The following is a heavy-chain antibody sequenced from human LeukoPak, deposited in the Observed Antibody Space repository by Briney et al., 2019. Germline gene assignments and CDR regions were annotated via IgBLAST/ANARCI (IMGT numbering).Heavy chain of an antibody. Sequence: SVKVSCKASGGTFSSYAISWVRQAPGHGLEWMGGVIPIFGTANYAQTFQGRVTITADESTSTAYMELSSLRSDDTAVYYCARLGATYYDILTGYHPYYDMDVWGKGTTVTVSS. D-gene: IGHD3-9*01. J-gene: IGHJ6*03. V-gene: IGHV1-69*13. CDR3: ARLGATYYDILTGYHPYYDMDV. CDR1: GGTFSSYA. CDR2: VIPIFGTA.